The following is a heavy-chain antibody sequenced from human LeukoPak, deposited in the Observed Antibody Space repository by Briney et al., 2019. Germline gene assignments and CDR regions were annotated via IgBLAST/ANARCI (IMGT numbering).Heavy chain of an antibody. CDR1: GGSISSGGYH. J-gene: IGHJ3*02. CDR2: IYYSGST. CDR3: ARGPSPYDAFDI. Sequence: SETLSLTCTVSGGSISSGGYHWSWIRQHPGKGLEWIGYIYYSGSTYYNPSLKSRVTISVDTSKNQFSLKLSSVTAADTAVYYCARGPSPYDAFDIWGQGTMVTVSS. V-gene: IGHV4-31*03.